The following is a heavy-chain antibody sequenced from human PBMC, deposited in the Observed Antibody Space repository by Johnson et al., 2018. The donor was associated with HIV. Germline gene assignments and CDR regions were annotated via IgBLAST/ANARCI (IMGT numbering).Heavy chain of an antibody. J-gene: IGHJ3*02. D-gene: IGHD4-17*01. V-gene: IGHV3-43D*03. CDR3: ARDSTPWGGDYVAYAFDI. CDR2: ISWDGGST. Sequence: VQLVESGGVVVQPGGSLRLSCAASGFTFDDYAMHWVRQAPGKGLEWVSLISWDGGSTYYADFVKGRFTLSRDNAKKALYLQMNSLRAEDTALYYCARDSTPWGGDYVAYAFDIWGRGTMVTVSS. CDR1: GFTFDDYA.